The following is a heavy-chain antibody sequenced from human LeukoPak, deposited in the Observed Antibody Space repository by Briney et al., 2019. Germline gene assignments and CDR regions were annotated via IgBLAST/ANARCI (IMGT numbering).Heavy chain of an antibody. V-gene: IGHV3-21*05. Sequence: GRSLRLSCAASGFTFSSYGMHWVRQAPGKGLQWLSYISSSSSDTSYADSVRGRFTISRDNAKKSVYLQMNSLRAEDTAIYYCVKSAGRNGGNWGQGTLVTVSS. CDR1: GFTFSSYG. D-gene: IGHD1-26*01. CDR3: VKSAGRNGGN. J-gene: IGHJ4*02. CDR2: ISSSSSDT.